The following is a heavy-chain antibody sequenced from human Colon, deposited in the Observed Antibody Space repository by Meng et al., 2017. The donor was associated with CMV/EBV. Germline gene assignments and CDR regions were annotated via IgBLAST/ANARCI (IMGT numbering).Heavy chain of an antibody. D-gene: IGHD3-22*01. Sequence: GESLKISCAASGFIFSSYTMNWVRQAPGKGLEWVSSITISSNHIYYADSVKGRFTISRDNSKNTLYLQMNSLRVEDTAIYYCAYRNFYHSDYYYQYYFDYWGQGTLVTVSS. CDR3: AYRNFYHSDYYYQYYFDY. CDR1: GFIFSSYT. CDR2: ITISSNHI. J-gene: IGHJ4*02. V-gene: IGHV3-21*04.